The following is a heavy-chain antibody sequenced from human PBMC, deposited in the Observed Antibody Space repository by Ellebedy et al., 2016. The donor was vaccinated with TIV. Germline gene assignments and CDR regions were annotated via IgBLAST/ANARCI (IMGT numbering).Heavy chain of an antibody. CDR2: IIPIFGTA. CDR3: ARANGGPEYYYYGMDV. CDR1: GYTFTGYY. V-gene: IGHV1-69*13. Sequence: SVKVSCXASGYTFTGYYMHWVRQAPGQGLEWMGGIIPIFGTANYAQKFQGRVTITADESTSTAYMELSSLRSEDTAVYYCARANGGPEYYYYGMDVWGQGTTVTVSS. D-gene: IGHD4-23*01. J-gene: IGHJ6*02.